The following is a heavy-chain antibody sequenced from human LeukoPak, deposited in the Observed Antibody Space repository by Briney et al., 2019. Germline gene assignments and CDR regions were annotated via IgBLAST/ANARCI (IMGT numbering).Heavy chain of an antibody. CDR3: AKNQGSCSSGGSCYQFDP. CDR1: GGSIRSFY. V-gene: IGHV4-59*07. Sequence: SDTLSLTCTVSGGSIRSFYWSWIRQPPGKGLEWIGYTFYSGSTTYNPSLKSRVTISVDTSKNQFSLRLSSVTAADTAVYYCAKNQGSCSSGGSCYQFDPWGQGTVVTVSS. CDR2: TFYSGST. D-gene: IGHD2-15*01. J-gene: IGHJ5*02.